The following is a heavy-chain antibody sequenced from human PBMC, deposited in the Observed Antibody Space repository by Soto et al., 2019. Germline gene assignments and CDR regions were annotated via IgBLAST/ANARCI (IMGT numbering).Heavy chain of an antibody. CDR1: GYSVSSSDYY. J-gene: IGHJ6*02. CDR2: MLYSGIT. CDR3: APLSVSLSGPYGIHV. V-gene: IGHV4-39*01. Sequence: TSETLSLTCSVSGYSVSSSDYYWAWIRQPPGKGLEWIGSMLYSGITYYNPSLKSRVTLSVDTSKNQFSVRLNSVTASDTAVYYCAPLSVSLSGPYGIHVWGQGTTVTVSS. D-gene: IGHD2-15*01.